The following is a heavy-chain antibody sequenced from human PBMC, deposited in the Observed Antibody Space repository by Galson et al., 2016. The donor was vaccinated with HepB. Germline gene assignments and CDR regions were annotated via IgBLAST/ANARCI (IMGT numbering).Heavy chain of an antibody. CDR3: ARSGWYGWFDA. CDR1: GGSVSSSYY. CDR2: VYYSGAT. Sequence: SETLSLTCTVSGGSVSSSYYWSWIRQPPGKGLEWIGYVYYSGATSYNSSLGSRITMSVDTSKNYFSLKLSSVTTADTAVYYCARSGWYGWFDAWSQGTLVSVSS. D-gene: IGHD6-19*01. J-gene: IGHJ5*02. V-gene: IGHV4-61*01.